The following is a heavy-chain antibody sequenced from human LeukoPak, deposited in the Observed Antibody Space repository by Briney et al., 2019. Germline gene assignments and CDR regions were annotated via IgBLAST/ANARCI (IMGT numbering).Heavy chain of an antibody. CDR1: GGSISSSNW. D-gene: IGHD6-13*01. Sequence: SETLSLTCAVSGGSISSSNWWSWVHQPPGKGLEWIGEIHHSGSKNYSPSLNSRVTISVDKSKSQFSLNLTSVTVADTALYYCACKTTAAAGTFDYWGQGTLVTVSS. V-gene: IGHV4-4*02. CDR3: ACKTTAAAGTFDY. J-gene: IGHJ4*02. CDR2: IHHSGSK.